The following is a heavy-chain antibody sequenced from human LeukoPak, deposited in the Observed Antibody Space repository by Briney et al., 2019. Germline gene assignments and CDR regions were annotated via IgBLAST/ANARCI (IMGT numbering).Heavy chain of an antibody. CDR1: RYTFSPSH. D-gene: IGHD3-3*01. CDR3: AYDLWSGEPDY. J-gene: IGHJ4*02. Sequence: ASVKVSCKAFRYTFSPSHMHWVRQTPGHELEWRGWINPKSCDTNYAQSFQGRVTMTRDTSISTAYLELNRLTSDDTAVYFCAYDLWSGEPDYWGQGTLVTVAS. CDR2: INPKSCDT. V-gene: IGHV1-2*02.